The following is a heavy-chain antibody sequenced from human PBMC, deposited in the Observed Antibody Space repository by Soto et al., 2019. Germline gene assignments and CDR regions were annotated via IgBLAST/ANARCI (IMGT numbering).Heavy chain of an antibody. Sequence: GESLKISCKGSGYTFTSYWIGWVRQMPGKGLEWMGIIYPDDSNTKYSPSFEGQVTISADKSISTAYLQWSSLQASDTAMYYCVRLPPASYTTSSVWFDPWGQGTLVTVSS. J-gene: IGHJ5*02. D-gene: IGHD6-6*01. V-gene: IGHV5-51*01. CDR1: GYTFTSYW. CDR3: VRLPPASYTTSSVWFDP. CDR2: IYPDDSNT.